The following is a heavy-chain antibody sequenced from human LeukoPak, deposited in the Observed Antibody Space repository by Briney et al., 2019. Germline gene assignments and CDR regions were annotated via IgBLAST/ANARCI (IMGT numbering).Heavy chain of an antibody. CDR2: INTNTGNP. Sequence: ASVKVSCKASGYTFTSYAMNWVRQAPGQGLEWMGWINTNTGNPTYAQGFTGRFVFSLDTSVSTAYLQISSLKAEDTAVYYCARGFWYYYDSSPLYFDYWGRGTLVTVSS. D-gene: IGHD3-22*01. CDR3: ARGFWYYYDSSPLYFDY. J-gene: IGHJ4*02. CDR1: GYTFTSYA. V-gene: IGHV7-4-1*02.